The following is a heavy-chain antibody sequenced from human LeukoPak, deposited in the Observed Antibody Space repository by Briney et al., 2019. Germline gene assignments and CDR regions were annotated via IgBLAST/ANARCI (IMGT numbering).Heavy chain of an antibody. D-gene: IGHD3-22*01. V-gene: IGHV4-39*02. J-gene: IGHJ4*02. CDR2: IYYTGNK. CDR1: GDPIISSSYY. CDR3: ARLTLGLYDSSGYFDY. Sequence: SETLSLTCTVSGDPIISSSYYWDWIRQPPGKGLEWIGSIYYTGNKYTNPSLEGRVTISIDTSRNHFSLKLRSVTAADTAVYYCARLTLGLYDSSGYFDYWGQGSPVTVSS.